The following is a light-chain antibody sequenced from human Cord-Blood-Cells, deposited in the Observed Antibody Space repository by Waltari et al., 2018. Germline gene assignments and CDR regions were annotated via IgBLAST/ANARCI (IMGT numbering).Light chain of an antibody. CDR1: TSAVGRYNP. CDR3: CSYAGSWV. J-gene: IGLJ3*02. CDR2: EGS. V-gene: IGLV2-23*01. Sequence: QSALTQPASVSGSPGQSITISCTGTTSAVGRYNPVSWYQQHPGKAPKLMIYEGSKRPSGVSNRFSGSKSGNTASLTISGLQAEDEADYYCCSYAGSWVFGGGTKLTVL.